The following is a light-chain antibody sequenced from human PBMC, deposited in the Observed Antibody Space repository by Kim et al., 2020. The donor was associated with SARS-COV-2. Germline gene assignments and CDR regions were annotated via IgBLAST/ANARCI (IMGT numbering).Light chain of an antibody. CDR2: DAS. V-gene: IGKV3-11*01. CDR1: HGVSNS. CDR3: QQHSKWPLT. Sequence: FPPADRATFSCRASHGVSNSLGWYHQKSGQAPRLLIYDASSRATGIPARFSCSGSGTDFTLTISSLEPEDFAVYYCQQHSKWPLTFGGGTKVDIK. J-gene: IGKJ4*01.